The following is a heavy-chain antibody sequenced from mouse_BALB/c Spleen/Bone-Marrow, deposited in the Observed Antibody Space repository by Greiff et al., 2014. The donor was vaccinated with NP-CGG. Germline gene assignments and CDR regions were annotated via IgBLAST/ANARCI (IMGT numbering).Heavy chain of an antibody. V-gene: IGHV1S56*01. CDR1: GYTFPSYY. J-gene: IGHJ4*01. CDR3: ARRKWAMDY. D-gene: IGHD1-3*01. CDR2: IYPGNVNT. Sequence: QVQLKQSGPELVKPGASVRISCKASGYTFPSYYIHWVKQRPGQGLEWIGWIYPGNVNTKYNEKFKVKATLTADKSSSTAYMQLSSLTSEDSAVYFCARRKWAMDYWGQGTSVTVSS.